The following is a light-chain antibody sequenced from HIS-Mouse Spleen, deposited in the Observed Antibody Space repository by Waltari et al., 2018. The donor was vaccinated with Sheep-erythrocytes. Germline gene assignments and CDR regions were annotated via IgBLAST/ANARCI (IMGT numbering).Light chain of an antibody. CDR1: KLGDKY. Sequence: SYELTQPPSVSVSPGQTASITCSGDKLGDKYACWYQQMPGQSPVLVIYQDSKRPSGFPERFSGSNSGNTATLTISGTQAMDEADYYCQAWDSSTAVFGGGTKLTVL. CDR3: QAWDSSTAV. V-gene: IGLV3-1*01. CDR2: QDS. J-gene: IGLJ2*01.